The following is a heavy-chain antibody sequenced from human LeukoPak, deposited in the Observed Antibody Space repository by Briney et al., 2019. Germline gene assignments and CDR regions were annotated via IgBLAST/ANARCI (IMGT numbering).Heavy chain of an antibody. D-gene: IGHD4-11*01. CDR1: GFTFSSYA. CDR3: ARGSPYSDYLIGGAFNI. V-gene: IGHV3-53*01. Sequence: PGGSLRLSCAASGFTFSSYAMSWVRQAPGKGLEWVSVIYSGGTTYYADSVKGRFTISRDNSKNTLYLQMNSLGAEDTAVYYCARGSPYSDYLIGGAFNIWGQGTMVTVPS. J-gene: IGHJ3*02. CDR2: IYSGGTT.